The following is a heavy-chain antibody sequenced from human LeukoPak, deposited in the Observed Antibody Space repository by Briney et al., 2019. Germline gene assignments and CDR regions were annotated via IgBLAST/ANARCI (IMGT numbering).Heavy chain of an antibody. Sequence: GGSLRLSCAASGFTFSSYGMHWVRQAPGKGLEWVAVIWYDGSNKYYADSVKGRFTISRDNSKNTLYLQMNSLRAEDTAVYYCARAVAAATYYFDCWGQGTLVTVSS. CDR2: IWYDGSNK. CDR3: ARAVAAATYYFDC. V-gene: IGHV3-33*01. CDR1: GFTFSSYG. J-gene: IGHJ4*02. D-gene: IGHD6-13*01.